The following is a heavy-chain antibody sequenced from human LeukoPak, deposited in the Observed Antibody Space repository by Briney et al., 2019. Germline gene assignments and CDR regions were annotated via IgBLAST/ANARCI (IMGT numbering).Heavy chain of an antibody. CDR3: AKHEGDS. Sequence: GGSLRLSCAASGFTFRSYAMTWVRQAPGKGLEWVADISGSGNSPNYADSVKGRFTISRDNFKNTLYLLMSGLRAEDTAVYYCAKHEGDSWGQGSLVTVSS. CDR1: GFTFRSYA. CDR2: ISGSGNSP. V-gene: IGHV3-23*01. J-gene: IGHJ5*01.